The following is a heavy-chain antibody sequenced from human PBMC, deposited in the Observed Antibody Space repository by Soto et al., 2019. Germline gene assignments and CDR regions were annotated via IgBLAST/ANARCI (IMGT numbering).Heavy chain of an antibody. CDR1: GGSINSSDHF. D-gene: IGHD3-10*02. CDR3: ARQRVLSTNMFITSFDP. Sequence: PSETLSLTCSLSGGSINSSDHFWGWIRQTPGKGLEWIGSVYYTETTYYNPSLKSPVTISVETSRNTFSLKVNSVTAADTGIYYCARQRVLSTNMFITSFDPWGQGTLVTFAS. V-gene: IGHV4-39*01. J-gene: IGHJ5*02. CDR2: VYYTETT.